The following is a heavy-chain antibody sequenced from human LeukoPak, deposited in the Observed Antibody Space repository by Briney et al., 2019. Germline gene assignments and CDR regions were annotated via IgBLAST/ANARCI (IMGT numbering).Heavy chain of an antibody. CDR3: ARSRIAAAGSPKYYFGY. CDR1: GGSISSYY. Sequence: SETLSLTCTVSGGSISSYYWSWIRQPAGQGREWIGRIYPNGSTNYNPSLKSRVTMSVDTSKNQFSLKLSSVAAADTGVYYCARSRIAAAGSPKYYFGYWGQGTLVTVSS. J-gene: IGHJ4*02. V-gene: IGHV4-4*07. D-gene: IGHD6-13*01. CDR2: IYPNGST.